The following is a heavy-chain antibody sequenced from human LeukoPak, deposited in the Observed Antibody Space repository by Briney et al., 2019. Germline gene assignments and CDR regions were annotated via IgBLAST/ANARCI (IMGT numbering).Heavy chain of an antibody. CDR3: AKWDSSSRGFDY. CDR2: ISSNGGST. Sequence: GGSLRLSCAASGFTFSSYAMHWVRQAPGKGLEYVSAISSNGGSTYYANSVKGRFTISRDNSKNTLYLQMGSLRAEDTAVYYCAKWDSSSRGFDYWGQGTLVTVSS. J-gene: IGHJ4*02. V-gene: IGHV3-64*01. D-gene: IGHD6-6*01. CDR1: GFTFSSYA.